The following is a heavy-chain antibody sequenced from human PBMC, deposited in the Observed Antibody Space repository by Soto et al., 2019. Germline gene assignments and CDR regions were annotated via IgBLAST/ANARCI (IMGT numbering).Heavy chain of an antibody. CDR1: GGSISSSSYY. J-gene: IGHJ4*02. D-gene: IGHD3-10*01. CDR2: INHSGST. V-gene: IGHV4-39*07. Sequence: NPSETLSLTCTVSGGSISSSSYYWGWIRQPPGKGLEWIGEINHSGSTNYNPSLKSRVTISVDTSKNQFSLKLSSVTAADTAVYYCARGRVTMVRGAGEDYWGQGTLVTVSS. CDR3: ARGRVTMVRGAGEDY.